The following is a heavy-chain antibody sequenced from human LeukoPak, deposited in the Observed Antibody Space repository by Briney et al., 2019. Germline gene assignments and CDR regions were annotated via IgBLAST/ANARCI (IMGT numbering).Heavy chain of an antibody. J-gene: IGHJ3*02. Sequence: GGSLRLSCTASGFTFGDYAMSWFRQAAGKGLEWVGFIRSKAYSGTTEYAASVKGRFTISRDDSKRMAYLQMNSLKAEDTAVYYCTRDVLPYGDHPGAFDIWGQGTMVTVSS. V-gene: IGHV3-49*03. CDR3: TRDVLPYGDHPGAFDI. CDR2: IRSKAYSGTT. CDR1: GFTFGDYA. D-gene: IGHD4-17*01.